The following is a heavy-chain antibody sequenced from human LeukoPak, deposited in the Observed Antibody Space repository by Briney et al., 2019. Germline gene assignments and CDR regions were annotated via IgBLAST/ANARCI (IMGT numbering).Heavy chain of an antibody. CDR3: ARVYGGPFDL. V-gene: IGHV3-74*01. CDR1: GFIFSDTW. Sequence: PGGSLGLSCAASGFIFSDTWMHWVRQAPGKGLMWVARINTDGSDAVYAGSVKGRFTISRDNTQNTLHLQMHSLRAEDTAMYYCARVYGGPFDLWGQGNLVTVSS. CDR2: INTDGSDA. J-gene: IGHJ4*02. D-gene: IGHD4-23*01.